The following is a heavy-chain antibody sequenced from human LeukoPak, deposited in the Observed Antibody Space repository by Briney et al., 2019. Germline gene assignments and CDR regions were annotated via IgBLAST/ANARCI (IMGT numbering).Heavy chain of an antibody. CDR2: IYPDDSDT. Sequence: GESLXISCKGSGYSFTNYWIGWVRQVPGKGLEWMGIIYPDDSDTKYSPSFQGQVTISADKSIRTAYLQWTNLRASDSAIYYCATIGGYEAYWGQGTLVTVSS. J-gene: IGHJ4*02. CDR1: GYSFTNYW. V-gene: IGHV5-51*01. CDR3: ATIGGYEAY. D-gene: IGHD5-12*01.